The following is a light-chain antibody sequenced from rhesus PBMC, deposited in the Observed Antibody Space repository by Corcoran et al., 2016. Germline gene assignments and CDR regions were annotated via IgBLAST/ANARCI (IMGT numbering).Light chain of an antibody. J-gene: IGKJ1*01. CDR1: QGISTY. Sequence: DIQMTQSPSSLSAYVGDRVTITCRASQGISTYLNWYQQKPGKAPKRLFYAASSLESGVPSRFRGSGSGTDFTLTIRSLQPEDFATYYCLQYNSNPWTFGQGTKVEIK. V-gene: IGKV1-43*01. CDR2: AAS. CDR3: LQYNSNPWT.